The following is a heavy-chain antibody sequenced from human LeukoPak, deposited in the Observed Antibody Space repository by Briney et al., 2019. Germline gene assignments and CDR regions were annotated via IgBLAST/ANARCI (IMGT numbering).Heavy chain of an antibody. V-gene: IGHV3-11*01. J-gene: IGHJ6*02. CDR3: ARRERRDGYNSFYYYYGMDV. CDR2: ISSSGSTI. Sequence: PGGSLRLSCAASGFTFSDYYMSWIRQAPGKGLEWVSYISSSGSTIYYADSVKGRFTISRDNAKNSLYLQVNSLRAEDTAVYYCARRERRDGYNSFYYYYGMDVWGQGTTVTVSS. D-gene: IGHD5-24*01. CDR1: GFTFSDYY.